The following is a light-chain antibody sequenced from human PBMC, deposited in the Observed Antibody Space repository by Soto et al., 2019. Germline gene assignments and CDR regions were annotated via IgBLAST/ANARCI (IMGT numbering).Light chain of an antibody. CDR3: AAWDDSLNGLV. CDR1: TSNIGTNP. Sequence: QSVLTQPPSASGTPGQRVTISCSGSTSNIGTNPVNWYQHLPGTAPKLLFYSNNQRPSGVPDRFSGSKSGTSASLAISGLQSEDEDDYDCAAWDDSLNGLVFGGGTKLTVL. V-gene: IGLV1-44*01. J-gene: IGLJ3*02. CDR2: SNN.